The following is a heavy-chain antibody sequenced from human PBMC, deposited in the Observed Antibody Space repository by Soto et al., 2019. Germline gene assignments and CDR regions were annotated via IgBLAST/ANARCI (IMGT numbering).Heavy chain of an antibody. D-gene: IGHD1-26*01. CDR1: GFTFSSYA. CDR2: ISGSGGST. CDR3: AKDRRRGWELEDDAFDI. Sequence: EVQLLESWGGLVQPGGSLRLSCAASGFTFSSYAMSWVRQAPGKGLEWVSAISGSGGSTYYADSVKGRFTISRDNSKNTLYLQMNSLRAEDTAVYYCAKDRRRGWELEDDAFDIWGQGTMVTVSS. V-gene: IGHV3-23*01. J-gene: IGHJ3*02.